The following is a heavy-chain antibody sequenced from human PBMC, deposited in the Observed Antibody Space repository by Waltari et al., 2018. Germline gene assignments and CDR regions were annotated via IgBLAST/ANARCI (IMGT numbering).Heavy chain of an antibody. CDR1: GGSISSSSYH. V-gene: IGHV4-39*07. CDR2: IYYSGST. J-gene: IGHJ4*02. D-gene: IGHD6-13*01. CDR3: ARNVSSISSSRDAFDY. Sequence: QLQLQESGPGLVQPSETLSLTCTVPGGSISSSSYHWGWIRQPPGKGLEWIGSIYYSGSTYYNPSLKSRVTISVDTSKNQFPLKLSSVTAADTAVYYCARNVSSISSSRDAFDYWGQGTLVSVSS.